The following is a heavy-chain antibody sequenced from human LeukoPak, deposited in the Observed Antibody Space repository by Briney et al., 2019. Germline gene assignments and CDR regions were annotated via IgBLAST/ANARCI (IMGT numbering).Heavy chain of an antibody. J-gene: IGHJ4*02. CDR1: GGTFSSYA. V-gene: IGHV1-69*05. CDR2: IIPIFGTA. D-gene: IGHD6-19*01. Sequence: ASVKVSCKASGGTFSSYAISWVRQAPGQGLEWMGRIIPIFGTANYAQKFQGRVTITTDESTSTAYMELSSLRSEDTAVYYCAICGWYYFDYWGQGTLVTVSS. CDR3: AICGWYYFDY.